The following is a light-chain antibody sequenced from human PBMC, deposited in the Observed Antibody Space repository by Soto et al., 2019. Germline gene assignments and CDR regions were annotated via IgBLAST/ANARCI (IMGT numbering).Light chain of an antibody. J-gene: IGKJ1*01. CDR2: GAS. CDR1: QSLSSN. Sequence: EIVLAQYPATLAVSALARGALXWRASQSLSSNLAWYQQKPGQAPRLLIYGASTRATGIPARFSGSGSGTEFTLTISSLQSEDFAVYYCQQYNNWPRTFGQGTKVDIK. V-gene: IGKV3-15*01. CDR3: QQYNNWPRT.